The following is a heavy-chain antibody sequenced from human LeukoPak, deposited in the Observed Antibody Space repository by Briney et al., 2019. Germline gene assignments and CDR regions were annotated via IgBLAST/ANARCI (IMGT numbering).Heavy chain of an antibody. J-gene: IGHJ4*02. CDR2: IYSGGST. V-gene: IGHV3-53*01. D-gene: IGHD5-18*01. Sequence: GGSLRLSCAASGFTFSSNYMSWVRQAPGKGLEWVSVIYSGGSTKYSDSVRCRFTIARDNSTNTLYLQRNSLKAEDTAVYYCAHDSYGFGGHFDYWGQGTLVTVSS. CDR3: AHDSYGFGGHFDY. CDR1: GFTFSSNY.